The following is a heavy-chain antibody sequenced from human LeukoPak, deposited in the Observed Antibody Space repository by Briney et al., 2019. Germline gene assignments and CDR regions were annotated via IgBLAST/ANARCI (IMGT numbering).Heavy chain of an antibody. Sequence: SETLSLTCTVSGGSISSYYWSWIRQPPGKGLEWIGYIYYSGSTNYNPSLKSRVTISVDTSKNQFSLKLSSVTAADTAVYYCARDREFWSGYYTGDYYYGMDVWGQGTTVTVSS. V-gene: IGHV4-59*12. CDR2: IYYSGST. CDR1: GGSISSYY. CDR3: ARDREFWSGYYTGDYYYGMDV. J-gene: IGHJ6*02. D-gene: IGHD3-3*01.